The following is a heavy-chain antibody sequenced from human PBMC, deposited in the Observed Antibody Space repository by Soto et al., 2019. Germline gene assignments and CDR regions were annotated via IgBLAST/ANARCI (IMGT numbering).Heavy chain of an antibody. CDR1: GYTFTSYG. V-gene: IGHV1-18*01. J-gene: IGHJ4*02. Sequence: QVPLVQSGAEVKKPGASVKVSCKASGYTFTSYGISWVRQAPGQGLEWMGWISAYNGNTNYAQKLQGRVTMTTDTSTSTAYMELRSLRSDDTAVYYCARVDRKYSSSSPSRYWGQGTLVTVSS. D-gene: IGHD6-13*01. CDR2: ISAYNGNT. CDR3: ARVDRKYSSSSPSRY.